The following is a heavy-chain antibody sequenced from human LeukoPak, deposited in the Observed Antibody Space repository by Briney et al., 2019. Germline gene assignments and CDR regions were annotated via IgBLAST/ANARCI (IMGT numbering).Heavy chain of an antibody. CDR1: GGTFSSYA. CDR2: IIPILGIA. CDR3: AGGLMATMVDY. Sequence: SVKVSCKASGGTFSSYAISWVRQAPGQGLEWMGRIIPILGIANYAQKFQGRVTITADKSTSTAYMELSSLRSEDTAVYYCAGGLMATMVDYWGQGTLVTVSS. V-gene: IGHV1-69*04. J-gene: IGHJ4*02. D-gene: IGHD5-24*01.